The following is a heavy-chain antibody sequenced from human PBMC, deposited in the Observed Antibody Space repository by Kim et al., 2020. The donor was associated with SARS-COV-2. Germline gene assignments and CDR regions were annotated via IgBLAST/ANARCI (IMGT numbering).Heavy chain of an antibody. V-gene: IGHV3-30*18. CDR1: GFTFSSYG. Sequence: GGSLRLSCAASGFTFSSYGMHWVRQAPGKGLEWVAVISYDGSNKYYADSVKGRFTISRDNSKNTLYLQMNSLRAEDTAVYYCAKRVAVAVKRSYGMDVWGQGTTVTVSS. CDR2: ISYDGSNK. D-gene: IGHD6-19*01. CDR3: AKRVAVAVKRSYGMDV. J-gene: IGHJ6*02.